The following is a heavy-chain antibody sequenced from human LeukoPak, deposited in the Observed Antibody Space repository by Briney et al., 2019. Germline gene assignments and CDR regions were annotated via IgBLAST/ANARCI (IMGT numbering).Heavy chain of an antibody. D-gene: IGHD3-22*01. J-gene: IGHJ4*02. CDR1: GGTFSSYA. CDR3: AGGGSYYYDSGGYYPTYYFDY. CDR2: IIPILGIA. V-gene: IGHV1-69*04. Sequence: ASVRVSCKASGGTFSSYAISWVRQAPGQGLEWMGRIIPILGIANYAQKFQGRVTITADKSTSTAYMELSSLRSEDTAVYYCAGGGSYYYDSGGYYPTYYFDYWGQGTLVTVSS.